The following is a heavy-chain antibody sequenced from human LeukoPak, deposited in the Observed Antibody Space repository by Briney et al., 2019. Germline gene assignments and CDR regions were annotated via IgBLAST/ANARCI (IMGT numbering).Heavy chain of an antibody. CDR3: AKDGGDLGVVIKAFEY. Sequence: PGRSLRLSCAASGFTFDDYVMHWVRQAPGKGLEWVSGISWDGGRITYADSVKGRFTISRDNAKNSLYLQMNSLRVEDTALYYCAKDGGDLGVVIKAFEYWGQGTLVTVSS. J-gene: IGHJ4*02. V-gene: IGHV3-9*01. CDR1: GFTFDDYV. CDR2: ISWDGGRI. D-gene: IGHD3-3*01.